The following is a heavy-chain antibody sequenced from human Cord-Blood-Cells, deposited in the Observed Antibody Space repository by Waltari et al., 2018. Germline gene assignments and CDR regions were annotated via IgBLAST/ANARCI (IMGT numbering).Heavy chain of an antibody. J-gene: IGHJ2*01. V-gene: IGHV4-61*09. D-gene: IGHD1-20*01. CDR2: IYTRGST. CDR1: GGSISSGSYY. Sequence: QVQLQESGPGLVKPSQTLSLTCTVSGGSISSGSYYWSWIRQPAGKGLEWIGYIYTRGSTNCNPSLKSRGTISVDPSKNQFSLKLSSVTAADTAVYYCARDITGAYWYFDLWGRGTLVTVSS. CDR3: ARDITGAYWYFDL.